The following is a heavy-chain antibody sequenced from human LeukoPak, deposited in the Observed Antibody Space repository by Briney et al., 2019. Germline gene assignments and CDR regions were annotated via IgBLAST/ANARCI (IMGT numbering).Heavy chain of an antibody. J-gene: IGHJ4*02. D-gene: IGHD3-16*01. CDR1: GFSFSGYE. Sequence: GGSLRLSCAASGFSFSGYEMNWVRHAPGKGLEWVSYISTSGGTIYYADSVKGRFTISRDNAKNSLYLQMNSVRAEDTAVYYCARGWGASDYWGQGTLVTVSS. V-gene: IGHV3-48*03. CDR2: ISTSGGTI. CDR3: ARGWGASDY.